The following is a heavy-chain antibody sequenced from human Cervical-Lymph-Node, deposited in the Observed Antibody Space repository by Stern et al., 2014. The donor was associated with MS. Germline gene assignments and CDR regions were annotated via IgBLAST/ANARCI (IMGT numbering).Heavy chain of an antibody. CDR3: ATSPYTSHNYFDN. D-gene: IGHD1-14*01. CDR1: GDSLSGGTYY. Sequence: QVQLQESGPGLVKPSQTLSLTCSVSGDSLSGGTYYWSRVRHYPGKGLEWIGYIYYSRSAYYNLSLKSRITISVDTSKNQFSLKLSSVTAADAAVYYCATSPYTSHNYFDNWGQGILVTVSS. CDR2: IYYSRSA. J-gene: IGHJ4*02. V-gene: IGHV4-31*03.